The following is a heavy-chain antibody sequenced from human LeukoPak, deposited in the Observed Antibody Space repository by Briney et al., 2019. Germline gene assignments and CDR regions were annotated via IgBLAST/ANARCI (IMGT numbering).Heavy chain of an antibody. D-gene: IGHD1-26*01. CDR1: GFPFSSYA. CDR3: AKAPYATSYYLFEY. CDR2: INDGRSRT. J-gene: IGHJ4*02. V-gene: IGHV3-23*01. Sequence: GGSLRLSCAASGFPFSSYAMNWVRQAPGKGLGWVAAINDGRSRTFHAASVRGRFTISRDNSENTLYLQMNSLRAEDTAVYFCAKAPYATSYYLFEYWGQGTLVAVSS.